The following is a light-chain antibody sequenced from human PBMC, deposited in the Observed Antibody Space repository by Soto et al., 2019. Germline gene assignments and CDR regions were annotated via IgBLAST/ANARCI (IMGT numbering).Light chain of an antibody. J-gene: IGKJ1*01. V-gene: IGKV1-39*01. Sequence: DLQITQSPSSLPASVGDRVTITCRTSQNIDSYLNWYQQRPGKAPKLLIHDAYSLQTGVPSRFSGSGSGTDFALTINSLQPEDFATIYCQQTYTTPWTFGQGTKVDIK. CDR2: DAY. CDR3: QQTYTTPWT. CDR1: QNIDSY.